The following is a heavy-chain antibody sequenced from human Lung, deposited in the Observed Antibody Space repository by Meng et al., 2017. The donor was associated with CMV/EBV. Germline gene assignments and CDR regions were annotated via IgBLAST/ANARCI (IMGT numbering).Heavy chain of an antibody. V-gene: IGHV4-4*02. CDR2: IYHSECT. J-gene: IGHJ4*02. D-gene: IGHD6-19*01. CDR3: ARDPYATGWAG. CDR1: GGASSMSTW. Sequence: QVQLQESGPGLGKRSGSRSLASAFSGGASSMSTWWSWVRQPPGKGLEGIGEIYHSECTNYNPSLRGRVTISLDKSKNQFSLTLRSVSAADTAVYYCARDPYATGWAGWGQGTLVTVSS.